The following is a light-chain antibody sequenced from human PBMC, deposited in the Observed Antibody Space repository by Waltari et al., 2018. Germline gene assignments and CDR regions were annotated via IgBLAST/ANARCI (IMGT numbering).Light chain of an antibody. V-gene: IGKV3-20*01. J-gene: IGKJ1*01. CDR1: ENIRSF. Sequence: DIVLTQSPGTLSLSPGARATLSCRASENIRSFLAWYQQKPGQAPRLLIYDTSTRATGIPDRFSGSGSGTEFSLTISRLEPEDFAVYYCQKYGTLPATFGQGTKVEIK. CDR3: QKYGTLPAT. CDR2: DTS.